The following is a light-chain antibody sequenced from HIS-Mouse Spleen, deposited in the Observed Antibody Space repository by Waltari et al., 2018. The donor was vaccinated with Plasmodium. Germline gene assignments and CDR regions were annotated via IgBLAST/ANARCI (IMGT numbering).Light chain of an antibody. Sequence: ELVFTQSPGTLSLAPGERATLSCRASQSVSISYLAWYQQKPGQAPRLLTYGASSRATGIPDRFSGSGSGTDFTLTISRLEPEDFAVYYCQQYGSSGTFGQGTKVEIQ. V-gene: IGKV3-20*01. CDR2: GAS. CDR3: QQYGSSGT. J-gene: IGKJ1*01. CDR1: QSVSISY.